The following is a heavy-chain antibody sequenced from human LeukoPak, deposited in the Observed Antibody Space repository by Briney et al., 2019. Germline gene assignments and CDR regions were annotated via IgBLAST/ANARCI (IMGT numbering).Heavy chain of an antibody. V-gene: IGHV4-59*08. CDR3: ARHMRRRFRGVITLEPNYYYYGMDV. CDR1: GGSISSYY. Sequence: PSETLSLTCTVSGGSISSYYWSWIRQPPGKGLEWIGYIYYSGSTNYNPSLKSRVTISVDTSKNQFSLKLSSVTAADTAVYYCARHMRRRFRGVITLEPNYYYYGMDVWGQGTTVTVSS. J-gene: IGHJ6*02. D-gene: IGHD3-16*02. CDR2: IYYSGST.